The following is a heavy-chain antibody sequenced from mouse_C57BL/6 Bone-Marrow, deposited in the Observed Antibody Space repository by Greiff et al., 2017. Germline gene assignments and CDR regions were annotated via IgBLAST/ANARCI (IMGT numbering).Heavy chain of an antibody. CDR3: TRRGNYYGISWGYFDV. CDR2: IYPGNSDT. Sequence: EVQLQQSGTVLARPGVSVKMSCKTSGYTFTSYWMHWVKQRPGQGLEWIGAIYPGNSDTSYNQKFKGKAKLTAVTSASTAYMELSSLTNEDSAVYYCTRRGNYYGISWGYFDVWGTGTTVTVSS. J-gene: IGHJ1*03. V-gene: IGHV1-5*01. CDR1: GYTFTSYW. D-gene: IGHD1-1*01.